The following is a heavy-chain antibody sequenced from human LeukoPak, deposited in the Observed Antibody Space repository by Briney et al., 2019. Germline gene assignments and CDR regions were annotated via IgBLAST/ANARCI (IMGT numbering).Heavy chain of an antibody. CDR1: GYSFTSYW. CDR2: IYPGDSET. V-gene: IGHV5-51*01. Sequence: GESLKISCKGSGYSFTSYWIGWVRQMPGKGLEWMGIIYPGDSETRYSPSFQGQVTISADKSISTAYLQWSSLKASDTAMYYCARRSQFCSSTSCYINWFAPWGQGPLVTVSS. D-gene: IGHD2-2*02. CDR3: ARRSQFCSSTSCYINWFAP. J-gene: IGHJ5*02.